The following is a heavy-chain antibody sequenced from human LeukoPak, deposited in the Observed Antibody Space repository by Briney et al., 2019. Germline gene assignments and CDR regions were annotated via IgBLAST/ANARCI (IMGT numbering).Heavy chain of an antibody. D-gene: IGHD3-10*01. Sequence: SQTLSLTCAISGDSVSGGSAGWNWIRQSPSRGLEWLGRIYYRSKWYSDYAISLKSRITINPDTSRNQFSLQLNSMTHDDTAVYYCTGGGLVRGTLHWFDPWGQGTLVTVSS. CDR3: TGGGLVRGTLHWFDP. V-gene: IGHV6-1*01. CDR2: IYYRSKWYS. J-gene: IGHJ5*02. CDR1: GDSVSGGSAG.